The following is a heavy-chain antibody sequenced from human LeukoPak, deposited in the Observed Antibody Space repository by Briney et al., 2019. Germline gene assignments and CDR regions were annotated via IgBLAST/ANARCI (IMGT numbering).Heavy chain of an antibody. CDR2: INNDGSNT. J-gene: IGHJ3*01. Sequence: GESLKISCKGSGFTFSRYWMYWVRQAPGKGLVWVSRINNDGSNTADADSVKGRFTISRDNAKNTLYLQMNGLRAEDAAVYYCARVGYYDSSGSHAFDLWGQGTMVTVSS. CDR3: ARVGYYDSSGSHAFDL. V-gene: IGHV3-74*01. CDR1: GFTFSRYW. D-gene: IGHD3-22*01.